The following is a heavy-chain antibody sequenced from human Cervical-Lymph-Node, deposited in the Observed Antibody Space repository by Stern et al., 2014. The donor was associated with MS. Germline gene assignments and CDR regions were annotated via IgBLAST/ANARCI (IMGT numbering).Heavy chain of an antibody. V-gene: IGHV1-46*01. CDR1: GYTFTSFY. CDR2: INPSGGST. D-gene: IGHD3-16*02. Sequence: VQLVESEAEVRKPGASVKVSCKASGYTFTSFYMHWVRQAPGQGLEWMGIINPSGGSTAYSQKFQGRVTVTRDTSTSTVYMELSSLRSEDTAVYYCARAGLGELSLYYFEYWGQGTLVTVSS. J-gene: IGHJ4*02. CDR3: ARAGLGELSLYYFEY.